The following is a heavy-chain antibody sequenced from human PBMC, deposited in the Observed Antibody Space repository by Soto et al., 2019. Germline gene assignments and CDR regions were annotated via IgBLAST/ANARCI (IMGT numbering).Heavy chain of an antibody. CDR2: IFHSGNA. CDR1: GGSMRNVY. J-gene: IGHJ4*01. CDR3: ARAHAPTLPFDY. Sequence: SETLSLTCTVSGGSMRNVYWSWIRQPPGKRLEWISFIFHSGNAKYNPSPKSRATISIDTSKSQFSLSLDSVTAADTAVYFCARAHAPTLPFDYWGLGTLVTVSS. V-gene: IGHV4-59*01. D-gene: IGHD2-15*01.